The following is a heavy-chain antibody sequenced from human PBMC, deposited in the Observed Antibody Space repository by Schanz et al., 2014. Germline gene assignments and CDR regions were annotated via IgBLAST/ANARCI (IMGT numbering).Heavy chain of an antibody. V-gene: IGHV3-7*02. D-gene: IGHD1-26*01. CDR1: TFTFSSDW. CDR2: IKEDGSVK. Sequence: EVQLLESGGGLVQPGGSLRLSCAASTFTFSSDWMSWVRQAPGKGLEWVANIKEDGSVKDYVDSVKGRFTVSRDNAENALYLQMNSLRAEDTGLYFCARGGSGSHYRIDYWGQGTLVTVSS. CDR3: ARGGSGSHYRIDY. J-gene: IGHJ4*02.